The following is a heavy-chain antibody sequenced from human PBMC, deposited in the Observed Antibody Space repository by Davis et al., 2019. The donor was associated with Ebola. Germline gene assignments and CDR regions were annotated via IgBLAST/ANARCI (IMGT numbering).Heavy chain of an antibody. V-gene: IGHV3-23*01. CDR1: GFTFSGSA. D-gene: IGHD3-22*01. CDR3: AKEGDYYDSSGYYYVGYYYYGMDV. J-gene: IGHJ6*02. CDR2: ISGSGGST. Sequence: GESLKISCAASGFTFSGSAMHWVRQAPGKGLEWVSAISGSGGSTYYADSVKGRFTISRDNSKNTLYLQMNSLRAEDTAVYYCAKEGDYYDSSGYYYVGYYYYGMDVWGQGTTVTVSS.